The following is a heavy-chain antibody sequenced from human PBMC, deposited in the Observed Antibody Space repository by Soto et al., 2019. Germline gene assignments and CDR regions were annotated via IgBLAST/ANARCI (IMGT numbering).Heavy chain of an antibody. Sequence: QVQLQESGPGLVKPSQTLSLTCTVSGGSISSGGYYWSWIRQHPGKGLEWIGYIYYSGSTYYNPSLKRRVTLSVDASTNQFSLKLSSVTAADTAVYYCARGTPLDYGMDVWGQGTTVTVSS. CDR1: GGSISSGGYY. CDR2: IYYSGST. J-gene: IGHJ6*02. CDR3: ARGTPLDYGMDV. V-gene: IGHV4-31*03.